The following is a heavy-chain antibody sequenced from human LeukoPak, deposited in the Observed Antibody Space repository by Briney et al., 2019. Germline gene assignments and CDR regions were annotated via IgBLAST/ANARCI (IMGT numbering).Heavy chain of an antibody. CDR1: GGSTSSYY. V-gene: IGHV4-59*01. CDR3: AGGGIAAADFDY. Sequence: PSETLSPTCTVSGGSTSSYYWSWIRQPPGKGLEWIGYIYYSGSTNYNPSLKSRVTISVDTSKNQFSLKLSSVTAADTAVYYCAGGGIAAADFDYWGQGTLVTVSS. J-gene: IGHJ4*02. CDR2: IYYSGST. D-gene: IGHD6-13*01.